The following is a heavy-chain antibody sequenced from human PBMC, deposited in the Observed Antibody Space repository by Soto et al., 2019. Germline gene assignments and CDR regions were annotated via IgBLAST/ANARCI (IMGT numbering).Heavy chain of an antibody. J-gene: IGHJ5*02. CDR2: IYYSGST. CDR1: GGCISSYY. V-gene: IGHV4-59*01. CDR3: ARAYYYFWSSYYTGANWFDP. Sequence: PSETLSLTCTVSGGCISSYYWSWIRLPPGKGLEWIGYIYYSGSTNYNPSLKSRVTISVDTSKNQFSLKLSSVTAADTAAYYCARAYYYFWSSYYTGANWFDPWGQGTLVTVSS. D-gene: IGHD3-3*01.